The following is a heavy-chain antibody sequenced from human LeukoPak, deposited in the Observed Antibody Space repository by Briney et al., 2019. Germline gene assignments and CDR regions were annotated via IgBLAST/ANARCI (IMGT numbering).Heavy chain of an antibody. CDR2: INHSGST. V-gene: IGHV4-34*01. J-gene: IGHJ4*02. CDR3: ARLLLWFGDSYYFDY. Sequence: SETLSLTCAVYGGSFSGYYWSWIRQPPGKGLGWIGEINHSGSTNYNPSLKSRVTISVDTSKNQFSLKLSSVTAADTAVYYCARLLLWFGDSYYFDYWGQGTLVTVSS. D-gene: IGHD3-10*01. CDR1: GGSFSGYY.